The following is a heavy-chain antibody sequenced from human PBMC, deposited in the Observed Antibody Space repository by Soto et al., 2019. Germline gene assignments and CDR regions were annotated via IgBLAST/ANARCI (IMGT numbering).Heavy chain of an antibody. V-gene: IGHV1-46*01. D-gene: IGHD5-12*01. J-gene: IGHJ6*02. CDR3: AREGVISGYGEYHYGLAA. CDR2: INPSGGST. Sequence: DSVKVSCKGSGYTFTSYYMHWVRQAPGQGLEWMGIINPSGGSTSYAQKFQGRVTMTRDTSTSTVYMELSSLRSEDTAVYYCAREGVISGYGEYHYGLAAWGQGATVTLYS. CDR1: GYTFTSYY.